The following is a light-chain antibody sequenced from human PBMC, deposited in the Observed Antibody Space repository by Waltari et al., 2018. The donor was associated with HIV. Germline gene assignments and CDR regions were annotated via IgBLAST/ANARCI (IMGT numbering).Light chain of an antibody. CDR1: SSDVGSYNR. CDR3: SSYTSSSTVWV. J-gene: IGLJ3*02. CDR2: EVS. V-gene: IGLV2-18*02. Sequence: QSALTQPPSVSGSPGQSVTISCTGTSSDVGSYNRVSWYQQPPGTAPKLMIYEVSNRPSGVPDRFSWSKSGNTASLTISGLQAEDVADYYCSSYTSSSTVWVFGGGTKLTVL.